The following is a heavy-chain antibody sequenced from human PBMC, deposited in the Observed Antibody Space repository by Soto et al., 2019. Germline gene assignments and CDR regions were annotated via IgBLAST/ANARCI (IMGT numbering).Heavy chain of an antibody. Sequence: QITLKESGPTLVKPTQTLTLTCTFSGFSLSTSGVGVGWIRQPPGKALEWLALIYWNDDKRYSPSLKSRLTITKDTSKNQVVLTMTNMDPVDTATYYCAHGGLLWFGELLLYDYWGQGTLVTVSS. V-gene: IGHV2-5*01. CDR1: GFSLSTSGVG. J-gene: IGHJ4*02. D-gene: IGHD3-10*01. CDR2: IYWNDDK. CDR3: AHGGLLWFGELLLYDY.